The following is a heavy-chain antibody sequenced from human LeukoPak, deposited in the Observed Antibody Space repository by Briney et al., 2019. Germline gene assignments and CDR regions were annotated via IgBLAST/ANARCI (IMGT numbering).Heavy chain of an antibody. CDR2: IYYSGST. J-gene: IGHJ3*02. V-gene: IGHV4-39*01. D-gene: IGHD3-22*01. CDR3: ARSSLYYYDSSGYLRHQRRDAFDI. CDR1: GGSISSSSYY. Sequence: KPSETLSLTCTVSGGSISSSSYYWGWLRQPPGKGLEWIGSIYYSGSTYYNPSLKSRVTISVDTSKNQFSLKLSSVTAADTAVYYCARSSLYYYDSSGYLRHQRRDAFDIWGQGTMVTVSS.